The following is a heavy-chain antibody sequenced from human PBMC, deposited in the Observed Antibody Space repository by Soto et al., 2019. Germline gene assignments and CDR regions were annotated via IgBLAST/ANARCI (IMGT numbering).Heavy chain of an antibody. D-gene: IGHD3-9*01. CDR1: GFTFSSYG. V-gene: IGHV3-30*18. Sequence: QVQLVESGGGVVQPGRSLRLSCAASGFTFSSYGMHWVRQAPGKGLEWVAVISYDGSNKYYADSVKGRFTISRDNSKNTMFLHMNSLRAEDTAVYYCAKDVLRYSDWLSSNYFDYWGQGTLVTVSS. J-gene: IGHJ4*02. CDR3: AKDVLRYSDWLSSNYFDY. CDR2: ISYDGSNK.